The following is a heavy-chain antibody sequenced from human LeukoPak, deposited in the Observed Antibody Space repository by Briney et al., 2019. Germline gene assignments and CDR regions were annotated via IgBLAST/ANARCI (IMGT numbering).Heavy chain of an antibody. CDR3: ARDYGYYYGSGSYYIPD. Sequence: GGSLRLSCAASGFTFSSYAMHWVRQAPGKGLEWVAVISYDGSNKYYADSVKGRFTISRDNSKNTLYLQMNSLRAADTAGYYCARDYGYYYGSGSYYIPDWGQGTLVTVSS. V-gene: IGHV3-30-3*01. CDR1: GFTFSSYA. CDR2: ISYDGSNK. D-gene: IGHD3-10*01. J-gene: IGHJ4*02.